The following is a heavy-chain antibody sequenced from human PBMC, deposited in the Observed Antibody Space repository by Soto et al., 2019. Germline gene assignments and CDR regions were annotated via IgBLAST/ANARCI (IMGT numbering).Heavy chain of an antibody. CDR2: INHRGST. V-gene: IGHV4-34*01. D-gene: IGHD2-2*01. CDR1: GGSFSGYY. CDR3: ARMGRYCSSSSCYAWWFDP. J-gene: IGHJ5*02. Sequence: SETLSLTCAVYGGSFSGYYWSWIRQPPGKGLEWIGEINHRGSTNYNQSLKSRATISVDTSKNQFSLKLSSVTAADTAVYYCARMGRYCSSSSCYAWWFDPWGQGTLVTVSS.